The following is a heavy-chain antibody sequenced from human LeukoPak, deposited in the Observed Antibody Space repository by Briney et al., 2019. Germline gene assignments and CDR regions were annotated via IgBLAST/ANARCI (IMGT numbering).Heavy chain of an antibody. CDR3: ARGPLYCSSTSCYLPHFDY. CDR1: GGSISSYY. J-gene: IGHJ4*02. V-gene: IGHV4-59*01. D-gene: IGHD2-2*01. Sequence: SETLSLTCTVSGGSISSYYWSWIRQPPGKGLEWIGYIYYSGSTNYNPSLKSRVTISIDTSKNQFSLKLSSVTAADTAVYYCARGPLYCSSTSCYLPHFDYWGQGTLVTVSS. CDR2: IYYSGST.